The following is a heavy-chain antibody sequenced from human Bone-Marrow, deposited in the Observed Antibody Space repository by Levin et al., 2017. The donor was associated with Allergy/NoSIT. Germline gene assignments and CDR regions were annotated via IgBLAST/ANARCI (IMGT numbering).Heavy chain of an antibody. CDR3: ARERQWLGHDLYYYYYGMDV. V-gene: IGHV3-30*04. CDR1: EFTFSSYA. Sequence: GGSLRLSCAASEFTFSSYAMHWVRQAPGKGLEWVAVISYDGSNKYYADSVKGRFTISRDNSKNTLYLQMNSLRAEDTAVYYCARERQWLGHDLYYYYYGMDVWGQGTTVTVSS. D-gene: IGHD6-19*01. CDR2: ISYDGSNK. J-gene: IGHJ6*02.